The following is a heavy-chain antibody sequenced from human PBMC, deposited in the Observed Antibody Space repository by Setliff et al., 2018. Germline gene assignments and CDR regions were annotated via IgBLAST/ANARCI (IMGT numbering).Heavy chain of an antibody. Sequence: PGGSLRLSCAASGFTFSSYAMHWVRQAPGKGLVWVSRINSDGSSTSYADSVKGRFTISRDNAKNTLYLQMNSLRAEDTAVYYCAKDSSSSWSFDYWGQGTLVTVSS. V-gene: IGHV3-74*01. J-gene: IGHJ4*02. CDR1: GFTFSSYA. CDR3: AKDSSSSWSFDY. D-gene: IGHD6-13*01. CDR2: INSDGSST.